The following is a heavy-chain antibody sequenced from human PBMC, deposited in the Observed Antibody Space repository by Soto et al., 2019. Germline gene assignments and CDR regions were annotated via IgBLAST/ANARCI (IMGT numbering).Heavy chain of an antibody. CDR1: GGSMSTYY. CDR3: ARGRDWLIPYYFDY. V-gene: IGHV4-59*01. J-gene: IGHJ4*02. Sequence: PSETLSLTCTVSGGSMSTYYWSWIRQSPGKGLEWIRYIYYNGNTNYNPSLKSRVTISVDTSKNQSSLKVTSVTAADTAVYFCARGRDWLIPYYFDYWGQGTLVTVSS. CDR2: IYYNGNT. D-gene: IGHD3-9*01.